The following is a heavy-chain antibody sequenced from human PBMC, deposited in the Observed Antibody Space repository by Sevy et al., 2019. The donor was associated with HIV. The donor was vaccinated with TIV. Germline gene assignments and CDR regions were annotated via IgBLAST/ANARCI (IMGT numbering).Heavy chain of an antibody. V-gene: IGHV4-59*01. J-gene: IGHJ6*02. D-gene: IGHD3-9*01. CDR2: IYYSGST. CDR3: ARVAGDYDILTGPLYYYYGMDV. Sequence: QSQTLSLTCTVSGGSISSYYWSWIRQPPGKGLEWIGYIYYSGSTNYNPSLKSRVTISVDTSKNQFSLKLSSVTAADTAVYYCARVAGDYDILTGPLYYYYGMDVWGQGTTVTVSS. CDR1: GGSISSYY.